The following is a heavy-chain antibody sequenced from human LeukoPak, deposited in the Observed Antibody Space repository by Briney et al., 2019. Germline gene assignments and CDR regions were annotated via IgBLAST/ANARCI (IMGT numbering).Heavy chain of an antibody. CDR1: GFTFSNYA. V-gene: IGHV3-23*01. Sequence: GGSLRLSCAASGFTFSNYALSWVRQAPGKGLEWISAITGSGDSTYYAGSVKGRFIISRDNSKNTLHLQMSSLRAEDTAVYYCAKLQLWLPDCWGQGTLVTVSS. CDR2: ITGSGDST. D-gene: IGHD5-18*01. CDR3: AKLQLWLPDC. J-gene: IGHJ4*02.